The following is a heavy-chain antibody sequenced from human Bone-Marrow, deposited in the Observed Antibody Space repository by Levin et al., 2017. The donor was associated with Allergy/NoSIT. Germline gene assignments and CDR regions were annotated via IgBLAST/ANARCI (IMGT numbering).Heavy chain of an antibody. CDR1: GGSISSYY. CDR2: IFYNGNT. Sequence: PSETLSLTCTVSGGSISSYYWSWIRQTPGKGPEWIGYIFYNGNTNYHPSLKSRLTISIDTSRNQFSLRLTSVTPADTAVYYCASQAYSGSYYFDNWGQGTLVTVSA. J-gene: IGHJ4*02. CDR3: ASQAYSGSYYFDN. V-gene: IGHV4-59*01. D-gene: IGHD1-26*01.